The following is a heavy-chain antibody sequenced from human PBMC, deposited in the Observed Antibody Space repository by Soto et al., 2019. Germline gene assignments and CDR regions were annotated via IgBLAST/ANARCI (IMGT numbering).Heavy chain of an antibody. Sequence: GASVKVSCKASGYTFTGYFIHWLRHAPGQGLAWMGRINPNSGATNYARKFQDRVTMTRDTSINTAYMALSSLRADETAICYCANLPTATDWFDPWGQGTLVPVS. J-gene: IGHJ5*02. CDR1: GYTFTGYF. CDR2: INPNSGAT. V-gene: IGHV1-2*06. CDR3: ANLPTATDWFDP. D-gene: IGHD4-4*01.